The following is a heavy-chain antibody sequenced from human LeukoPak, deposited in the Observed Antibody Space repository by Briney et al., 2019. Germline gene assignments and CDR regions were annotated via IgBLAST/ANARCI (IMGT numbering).Heavy chain of an antibody. Sequence: PSETLSLTCTVSGGSISSYYWSWIRQPPGKGLEWIGYIYYSGSTNYNPSLKSRVTISVDTSKNQFSLKLSSVTAADTAVYYCASVGATPRAEYFQHWGQGTLVTVSS. D-gene: IGHD1-26*01. V-gene: IGHV4-59*08. CDR2: IYYSGST. CDR1: GGSISSYY. CDR3: ASVGATPRAEYFQH. J-gene: IGHJ1*01.